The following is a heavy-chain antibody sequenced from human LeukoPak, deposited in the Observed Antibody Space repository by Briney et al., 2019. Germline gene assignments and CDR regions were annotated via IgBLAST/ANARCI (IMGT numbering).Heavy chain of an antibody. CDR2: ISSSSSYI. Sequence: GGSLRLSCAASGFTFSSYSMNWVRQAPGKGLEWVSSISSSSSYIYYADSVKGRFTISRDNAKNSLYLQMNSLRAEDTAVYYCAGDLGYCSGGSCPARGYWGQGTLVTVSS. CDR3: AGDLGYCSGGSCPARGY. V-gene: IGHV3-21*01. D-gene: IGHD2-15*01. CDR1: GFTFSSYS. J-gene: IGHJ4*02.